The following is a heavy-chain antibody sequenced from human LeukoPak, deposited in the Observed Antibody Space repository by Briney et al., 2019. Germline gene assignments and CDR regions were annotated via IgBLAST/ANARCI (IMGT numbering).Heavy chain of an antibody. Sequence: SDTLSLTCALSGYSISSGYYWGWIRQPPGKGLEWIGNIYHSGSTYYNPSLKSRVTISVDTSKNQFSLKLSSVTAADTAVYYCARGVRSYPPYFFDYWGQGTLVTVSS. D-gene: IGHD3-16*02. J-gene: IGHJ4*02. CDR2: IYHSGST. V-gene: IGHV4-38-2*01. CDR1: GYSISSGYY. CDR3: ARGVRSYPPYFFDY.